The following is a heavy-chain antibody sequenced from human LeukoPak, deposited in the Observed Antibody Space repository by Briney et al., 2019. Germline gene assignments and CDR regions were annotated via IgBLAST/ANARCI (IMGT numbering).Heavy chain of an antibody. CDR2: ISYDGSNK. CDR1: GFTFSGYA. Sequence: PGGSLRLSCAASGFTFSGYAMHWVRQAPGKGLEWVAVISYDGSNKYYADSVKGRFTISRDNSKNTLYLQMNSLRAEDTAVYYCAKGIPMAGIANRGPFDYWGQGTLVTVSS. J-gene: IGHJ4*02. V-gene: IGHV3-30-3*01. CDR3: AKGIPMAGIANRGPFDY. D-gene: IGHD6-19*01.